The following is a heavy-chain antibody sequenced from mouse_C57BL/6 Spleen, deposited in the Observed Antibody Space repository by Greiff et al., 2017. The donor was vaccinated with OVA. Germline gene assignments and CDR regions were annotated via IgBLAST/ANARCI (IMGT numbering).Heavy chain of an antibody. Sequence: EVKLMESGPGLVKPSQSLSLTCSVTGYSITSGYYWNWIRQFPGNKLEWMGYISYDGSNNYNPSLKNRISITRDTSKNQFFLKLNSVTTEDTATYYCARDSDYDWFAYGGQGTLVTVSA. J-gene: IGHJ3*01. V-gene: IGHV3-6*01. CDR3: ARDSDYDWFAY. CDR1: GYSITSGYY. CDR2: ISYDGSN. D-gene: IGHD2-4*01.